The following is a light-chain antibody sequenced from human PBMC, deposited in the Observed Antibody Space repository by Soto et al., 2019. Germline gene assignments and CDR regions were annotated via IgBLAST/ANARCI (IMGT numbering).Light chain of an antibody. J-gene: IGKJ4*01. CDR3: NQYGNSPLT. Sequence: EIVLTQSPGTLSLSPGERATLSCRASQSVRSGYFAWYQQKPGQAPRLLIVGASSRATGIPDRFSGGGSGTDFTLTISRLEPADFALYYYNQYGNSPLTFGGGTKVEIK. CDR1: QSVRSGY. CDR2: GAS. V-gene: IGKV3-20*01.